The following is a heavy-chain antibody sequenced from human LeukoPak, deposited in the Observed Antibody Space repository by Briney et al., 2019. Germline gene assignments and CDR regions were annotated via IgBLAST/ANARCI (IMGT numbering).Heavy chain of an antibody. Sequence: ASVKVSCKASGGTFSSYAISWVGQAPGQGLEWMGRIIPILGIANYAQKFQGRVTITADKSTSTAYMELRSLRSDDTAVYYCARGQAARAFDYWGQGTLVTVSS. CDR2: IIPILGIA. V-gene: IGHV1-69*04. CDR3: ARGQAARAFDY. J-gene: IGHJ4*02. CDR1: GGTFSSYA.